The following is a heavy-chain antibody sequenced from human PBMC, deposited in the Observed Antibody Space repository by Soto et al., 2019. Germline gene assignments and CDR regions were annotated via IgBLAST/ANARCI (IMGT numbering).Heavy chain of an antibody. J-gene: IGHJ5*02. V-gene: IGHV1-8*01. D-gene: IGHD3-16*01. Sequence: QVQLIQSGAEVKKPGASVRVSCKTSGDLFTTYDINWVRQAAGRVLELMGRVNPNNGKTNYAQNFQVRLTMTSDTAISTCYMELSSLTSDDTAVYYCAKDFGGLYNRFDLWGQGTLVSVSS. CDR1: GDLFTTYD. CDR2: VNPNNGKT. CDR3: AKDFGGLYNRFDL.